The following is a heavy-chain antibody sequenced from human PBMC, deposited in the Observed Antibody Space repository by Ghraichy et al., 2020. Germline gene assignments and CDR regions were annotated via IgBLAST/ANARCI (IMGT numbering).Heavy chain of an antibody. CDR1: GFSLSTSGMC. CDR2: IDWDDDK. J-gene: IGHJ4*02. Sequence: SGPTLVKPTQTLTLTCTFSGFSLSTSGMCVSWIRQPPGKALEWLARIDWDDDKYYSTSLKTRLTISKDTSKNQVVLTMTNMDPVDTATYYCARLHQTYYYDSSGYDWGQGTLVTVSS. D-gene: IGHD3-22*01. CDR3: ARLHQTYYYDSSGYD. V-gene: IGHV2-70*11.